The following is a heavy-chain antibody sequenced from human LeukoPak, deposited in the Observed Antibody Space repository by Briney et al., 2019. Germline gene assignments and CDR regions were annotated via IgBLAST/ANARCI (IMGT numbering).Heavy chain of an antibody. V-gene: IGHV4-38-2*02. CDR2: IYHSGTA. Sequence: PSETLSLTCTVSAYSISSGYYWGWVRQPPGKGLEWIGSIYHSGTAYYNPSLKSRVTISVDTSKNQFSLKLSSVTAADTAVYYCARGMLMVDIWGQGTMVTVSS. J-gene: IGHJ3*02. CDR1: AYSISSGYY. D-gene: IGHD2-8*02. CDR3: ARGMLMVDI.